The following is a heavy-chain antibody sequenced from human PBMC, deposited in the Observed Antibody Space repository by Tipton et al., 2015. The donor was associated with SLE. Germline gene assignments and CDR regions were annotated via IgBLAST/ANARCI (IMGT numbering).Heavy chain of an antibody. CDR1: GYTFTNYD. Sequence: QLVQSGAEVKKSGASVKVSCKTSGYTFTNYDVIWVRQAPGQGLEWMGWISAYNGNTNYAQKFQGRVTMTTDTSTSTAYMELRSLRSDDTAVYYCARDQGIAAATPGYWGQGTLVTVSS. CDR2: ISAYNGNT. V-gene: IGHV1-18*01. J-gene: IGHJ4*02. D-gene: IGHD6-13*01. CDR3: ARDQGIAAATPGY.